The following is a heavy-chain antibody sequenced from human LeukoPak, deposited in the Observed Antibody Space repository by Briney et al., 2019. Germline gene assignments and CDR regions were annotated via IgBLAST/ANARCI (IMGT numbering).Heavy chain of an antibody. J-gene: IGHJ6*02. CDR1: GYTFTSYY. CDR3: ARDPPREFLEWYNPLDV. CDR2: INPSGGST. V-gene: IGHV1-46*01. D-gene: IGHD3-3*01. Sequence: ASVKVSCKASGYTFTSYYMHWVRQAPGQGLGWMGVINPSGGSTSYAQKVQGRGTMTRDTSTSTVYMELSSLRSEDTDVYYCARDPPREFLEWYNPLDVWGQGTTVTVSS.